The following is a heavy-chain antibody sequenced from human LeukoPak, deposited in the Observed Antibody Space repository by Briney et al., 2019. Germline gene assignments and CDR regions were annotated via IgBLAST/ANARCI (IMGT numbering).Heavy chain of an antibody. J-gene: IGHJ4*02. CDR2: AYGDGSQQ. CDR1: GFTVSSNY. Sequence: GGSLRLSCAASGFTVSSNYMNWVRQAPGKGLEWVAVAYGDGSQQYYAESVKGRFTISKDTSKNILYVEMNSLRVEDTAVYFCATGGGYYYSHWGQGTLVTVSS. D-gene: IGHD3-22*01. CDR3: ATGGGYYYSH. V-gene: IGHV3-33*08.